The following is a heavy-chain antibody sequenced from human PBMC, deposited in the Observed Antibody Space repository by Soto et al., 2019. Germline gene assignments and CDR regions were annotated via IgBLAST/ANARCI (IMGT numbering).Heavy chain of an antibody. CDR1: GGSFSGYY. CDR3: ARGISGYYYYYGMDV. J-gene: IGHJ6*02. Sequence: QVQLQQWGAGLLKPSETLSLTCAVYGGSFSGYYWSWIRQPPGKGLEWIGEINHGGSTNYNPSLKSRVTISVDTSKNQFSLKLSSVTAADTAVYYCARGISGYYYYYGMDVWGQGTTVTVSS. D-gene: IGHD2-21*01. CDR2: INHGGST. V-gene: IGHV4-34*01.